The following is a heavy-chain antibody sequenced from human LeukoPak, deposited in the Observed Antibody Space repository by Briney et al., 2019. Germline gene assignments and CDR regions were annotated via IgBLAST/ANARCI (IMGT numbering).Heavy chain of an antibody. CDR2: IIPIFGTA. D-gene: IGHD1-26*01. Sequence: SVKVSCKASGYTFTSYGISWVRQAPGQGLEWMGGIIPIFGTANYAQKFQGRVTITADESTSTAYMELSSLRSEDTAVYYCARGQSGSFYRYAFDIWGQGTMVTVSS. CDR3: ARGQSGSFYRYAFDI. CDR1: GYTFTSYG. V-gene: IGHV1-69*13. J-gene: IGHJ3*02.